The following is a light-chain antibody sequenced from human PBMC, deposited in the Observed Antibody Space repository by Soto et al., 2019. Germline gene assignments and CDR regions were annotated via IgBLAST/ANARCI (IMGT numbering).Light chain of an antibody. Sequence: DIQMTQSPSTLSASVGDRVTITCRASQSISSWLAWYQQKPGRAPKLLMYRASSLESGVPSRFSGSGSGTEFTLTISSLQPDDFATYYCQQYKSQSYTFGQGTKLEIK. J-gene: IGKJ2*01. CDR1: QSISSW. V-gene: IGKV1-5*03. CDR2: RAS. CDR3: QQYKSQSYT.